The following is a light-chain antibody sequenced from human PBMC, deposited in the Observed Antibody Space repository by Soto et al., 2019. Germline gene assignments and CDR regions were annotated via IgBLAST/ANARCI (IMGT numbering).Light chain of an antibody. V-gene: IGKV1-39*01. CDR3: QRSFSTPLT. CDR1: QSISSY. J-gene: IGKJ4*01. CDR2: AAS. Sequence: DIQMTQSPSSLSASVGDRVTITCRASQSISSYLHWYQQKPGKAPKLLIYAASSLQSGVPSRFSGSGSETYFTLTISSLQPEDFSTYYCQRSFSTPLTFGGWTKVEIK.